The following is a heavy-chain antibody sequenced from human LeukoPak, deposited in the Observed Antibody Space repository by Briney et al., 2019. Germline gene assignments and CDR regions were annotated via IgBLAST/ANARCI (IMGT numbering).Heavy chain of an antibody. CDR1: GGSISNYY. J-gene: IGHJ3*02. D-gene: IGHD3-3*01. V-gene: IGHV4-59*01. CDR3: ARDSKYYDFWSGYYGDAFDI. CDR2: IYYSGST. Sequence: PSETLSLTCTVSGGSISNYYWSWIRQPPGKGLEWIGYIYYSGSTNYNPSLKSRVTISVDTSKNQFSLKLSSVTAADTAVYYCARDSKYYDFWSGYYGDAFDIWGQGTMVTVSS.